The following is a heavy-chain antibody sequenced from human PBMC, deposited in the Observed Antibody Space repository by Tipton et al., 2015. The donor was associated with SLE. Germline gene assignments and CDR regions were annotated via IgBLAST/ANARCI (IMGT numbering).Heavy chain of an antibody. CDR2: IYPTGNS. V-gene: IGHV4-39*07. D-gene: IGHD3-22*01. J-gene: IGHJ6*03. CDR3: ARVGHGFDSSGYNSHYYYYMDV. CDR1: GDSITTTNYF. Sequence: LRLSCSVSGDSITTTNYFWGWIRQPPGKGLEWLAIIYPTGNSYFNPSLKSRVTISLDTSKKQFSLRLKSATAADTAVYYCARVGHGFDSSGYNSHYYYYMDVWGKGTTVTVSS.